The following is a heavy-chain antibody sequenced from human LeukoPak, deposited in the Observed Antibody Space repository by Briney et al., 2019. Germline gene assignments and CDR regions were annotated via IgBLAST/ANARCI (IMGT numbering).Heavy chain of an antibody. CDR3: ARAGRYCSGGSCYSAFDY. J-gene: IGHJ4*02. Sequence: SETLSLTCAVYGGSFSGYYWSWIRQPPGKGLEWIGEINHSGSTNYNPSLKSRVTISVDTSKNQFSLKLSSVTAADTAVYYCARAGRYCSGGSCYSAFDYWGQGTLVTVSS. V-gene: IGHV4-34*01. CDR1: GGSFSGYY. CDR2: INHSGST. D-gene: IGHD2-15*01.